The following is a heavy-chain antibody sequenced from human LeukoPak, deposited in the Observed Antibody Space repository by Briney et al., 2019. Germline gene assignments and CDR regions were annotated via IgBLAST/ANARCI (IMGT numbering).Heavy chain of an antibody. CDR2: ISGSGNTA. J-gene: IGHJ4*02. V-gene: IGHV3-23*01. CDR3: AREGGRTSYDTLTGYYSSTGLDS. CDR1: GSTFRNYA. Sequence: GGSLRLSCAASGSTFRNYAMNWVRQAPGKGLEWVAAISGSGNTAYYADSMKDRFTVSRDNSKNTLSLQMNSPRVDDTAVYFCAREGGRTSYDTLTGYYSSTGLDSWGPGTLVTVSS. D-gene: IGHD3-9*01.